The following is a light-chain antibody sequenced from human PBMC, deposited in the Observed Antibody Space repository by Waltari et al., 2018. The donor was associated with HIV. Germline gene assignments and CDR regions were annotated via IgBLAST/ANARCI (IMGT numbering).Light chain of an antibody. J-gene: IGKJ1*01. CDR1: RSVDRY. CDR3: QQSYTTPT. Sequence: DIQMTQSPSSLSASVGDRVTITCRASRSVDRYLNWYQQKPGKAPKLLIHDASSLQGGFPSMFSGSGSGTEFTLTISSLPPEDFATYFCQQSYTTPTFGQGTKVEIK. CDR2: DAS. V-gene: IGKV1-39*01.